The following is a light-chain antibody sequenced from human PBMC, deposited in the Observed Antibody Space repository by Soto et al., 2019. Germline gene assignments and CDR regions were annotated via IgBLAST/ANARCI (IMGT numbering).Light chain of an antibody. CDR3: QQRSNWPPLT. J-gene: IGKJ4*01. CDR2: DAS. CDR1: QSVSSY. V-gene: IGKV3-11*01. Sequence: EIVLTQSPATLSLSPGERATLSCRASQSVSSYLAWYQQKPGQAPRLLIYDASNRATRIPARFSGSGSGTDFTLTISSLEPEDFAVYYCQQRSNWPPLTFGGGNKVEIK.